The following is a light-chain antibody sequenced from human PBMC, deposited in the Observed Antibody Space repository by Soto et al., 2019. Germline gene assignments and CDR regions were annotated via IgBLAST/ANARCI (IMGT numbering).Light chain of an antibody. Sequence: QSALTQPRSVSGSRGQSVTISCTGTSSDVGGYNYVSWYQQHPGKAPKLMIYDVSKRPSGVPDRFSGSKSGNTASLTISGLQAEDEADYYCCSYAGSYTSLYVFGTGTKVTVL. CDR2: DVS. J-gene: IGLJ1*01. V-gene: IGLV2-11*01. CDR3: CSYAGSYTSLYV. CDR1: SSDVGGYNY.